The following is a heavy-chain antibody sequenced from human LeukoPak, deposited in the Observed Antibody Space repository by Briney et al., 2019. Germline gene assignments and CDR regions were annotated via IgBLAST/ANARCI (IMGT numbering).Heavy chain of an antibody. D-gene: IGHD3-3*01. CDR3: AKDRYYDFWSGTGMDV. J-gene: IGHJ6*02. Sequence: GGSLRLSCAASGFTFSSYAMSRVRQAPGKGLGWVSAISGSGGSTYYADSVKGRFTISRDNSKNTLYLQMNSLRAEDTAVYYCAKDRYYDFWSGTGMDVWGQGTTVTVSS. CDR2: ISGSGGST. CDR1: GFTFSSYA. V-gene: IGHV3-23*01.